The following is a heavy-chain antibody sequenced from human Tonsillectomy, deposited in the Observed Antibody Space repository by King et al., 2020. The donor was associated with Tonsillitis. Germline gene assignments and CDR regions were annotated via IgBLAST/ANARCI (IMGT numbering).Heavy chain of an antibody. CDR1: GFTFSTYA. Sequence: VQLVESGGGLVQPGGSLRLSCATSGFTFSTYAMTWVRQAPGKGLDWVSSISGSGNFTYYADSVKGRFTISRDNSKNTLYLQMNSLRAEDTAVYYCAKGPPPTVATVGAFDIWGQGTMVTVSS. J-gene: IGHJ3*02. CDR3: AKGPPPTVATVGAFDI. D-gene: IGHD4-23*01. CDR2: ISGSGNFT. V-gene: IGHV3-23*04.